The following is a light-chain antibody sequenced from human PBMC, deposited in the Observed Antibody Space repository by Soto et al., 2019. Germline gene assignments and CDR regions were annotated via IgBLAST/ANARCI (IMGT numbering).Light chain of an antibody. J-gene: IGLJ2*01. Sequence: QPVLTQPPSVSGAPGQRVTISCTGSSSKIGAGYDVHWYQQLPGTAPKLLIYVNSNRPSGVPDRFSGSKSGTSASLAITGLQAEDEADYYCQSYDSSLSAVVFGGGTKVTVL. CDR2: VNS. V-gene: IGLV1-40*01. CDR1: SSKIGAGYD. CDR3: QSYDSSLSAVV.